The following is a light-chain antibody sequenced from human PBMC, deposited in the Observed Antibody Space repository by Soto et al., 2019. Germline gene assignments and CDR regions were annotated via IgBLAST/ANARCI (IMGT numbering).Light chain of an antibody. J-gene: IGKJ4*01. V-gene: IGKV1-9*01. Sequence: IQLTQSPPSLSASVLDRVTITCRASQDIAIYLAWYQQKPGEAPKLLIHAASTLHGGVPSRFSGSGSGTDFTLTITSLQAEDFATYYCQQTRTYPSTFGGGTKVDIK. CDR3: QQTRTYPST. CDR2: AAS. CDR1: QDIAIY.